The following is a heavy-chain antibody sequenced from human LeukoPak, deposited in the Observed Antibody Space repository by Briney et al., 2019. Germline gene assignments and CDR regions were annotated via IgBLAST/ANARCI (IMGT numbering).Heavy chain of an antibody. CDR3: ATDMEDTAMAPFDY. D-gene: IGHD5-18*01. Sequence: ASVKVSCKASGYTFTGYYMHWVRQAAGQGLEWMGWINPNSGGTNYAQKFQGRVTMTRDTSISTAYMELSRLRSDDTAVYYCATDMEDTAMAPFDYWGQGTLVTVSS. CDR2: INPNSGGT. CDR1: GYTFTGYY. V-gene: IGHV1-2*02. J-gene: IGHJ4*02.